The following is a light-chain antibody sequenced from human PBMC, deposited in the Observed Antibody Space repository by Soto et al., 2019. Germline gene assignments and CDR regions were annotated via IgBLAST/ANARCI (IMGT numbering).Light chain of an antibody. J-gene: IGKJ4*01. CDR3: HQYYDSPLT. Sequence: DIVITQSPYSLSVSLGERATINCKSSQSVLYSSNNKDYLAWYQQKPGQPPKLLIYWASARESGVPDRFSGSGSGTDFTLTIRSLQAEDVAVYYCHQYYDSPLTFGGGTKVDI. V-gene: IGKV4-1*01. CDR2: WAS. CDR1: QSVLYSSNNKDY.